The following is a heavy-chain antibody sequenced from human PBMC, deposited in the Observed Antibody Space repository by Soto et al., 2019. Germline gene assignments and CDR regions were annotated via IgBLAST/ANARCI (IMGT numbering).Heavy chain of an antibody. CDR2: IWHDGSKK. Sequence: QAQLVESGGDVVQPGTSLRLSCAVSGFIFNRYGMHWVRQAPGKGLEWVSVIWHDGSKKLYADSVRGRFTISRDDSKNTLFLQMYSRGVDDTAVYYCARGADGQDGAGGGMDVWGQGTTVTASS. CDR3: ARGADGQDGAGGGMDV. CDR1: GFIFNRYG. V-gene: IGHV3-33*01. J-gene: IGHJ6*02. D-gene: IGHD3-10*01.